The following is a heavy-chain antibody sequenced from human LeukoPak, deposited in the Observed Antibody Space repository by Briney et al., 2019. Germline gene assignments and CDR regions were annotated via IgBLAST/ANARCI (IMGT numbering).Heavy chain of an antibody. CDR2: INHSGST. J-gene: IGHJ4*02. D-gene: IGHD3-22*01. CDR1: GGSFSGYY. Sequence: SETLSLTCAVYGGSFSGYYWSWIRQTPGKGLEWIGEINHSGSTNYNPPLTSRVTISVDTPKNQFSLQLSSLTAADTPVYYCARIDSSGYYSHVYWGEGTLVTVSS. CDR3: ARIDSSGYYSHVY. V-gene: IGHV4-34*01.